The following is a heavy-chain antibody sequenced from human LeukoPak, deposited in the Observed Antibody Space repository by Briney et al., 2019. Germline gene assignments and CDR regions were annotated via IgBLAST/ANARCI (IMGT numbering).Heavy chain of an antibody. Sequence: KASETLSLTCTVSGGSISSGGYYWSWNRQHPGKGLEWIGYIYYSGSTYYNPSLKSRVTISVDTSKNQFSLKLSSVTAADTAVYYCTRDLRSSGYYHEAFDIWGQGTMVTVSS. V-gene: IGHV4-31*03. J-gene: IGHJ3*02. D-gene: IGHD3-22*01. CDR3: TRDLRSSGYYHEAFDI. CDR1: GGSISSGGYY. CDR2: IYYSGST.